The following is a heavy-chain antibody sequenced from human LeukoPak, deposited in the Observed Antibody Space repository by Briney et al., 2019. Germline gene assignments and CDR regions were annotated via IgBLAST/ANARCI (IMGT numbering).Heavy chain of an antibody. D-gene: IGHD5-18*01. CDR3: VSPRGFSYGYFDY. CDR2: IYYSKNT. V-gene: IGHV4-39*01. Sequence: SETLSLTCTVSGGSISSSSAYWGWIRQPPGKGLEWIGSIYYSKNTYYNPSLKSRVTISAGTSKNQFSLTLGSVSATDTAVYYCVSPRGFSYGYFDYWGQGTLVTVSS. J-gene: IGHJ4*02. CDR1: GGSISSSSAY.